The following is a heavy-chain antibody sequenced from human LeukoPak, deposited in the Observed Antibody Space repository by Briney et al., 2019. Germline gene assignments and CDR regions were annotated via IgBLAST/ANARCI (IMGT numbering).Heavy chain of an antibody. V-gene: IGHV4-34*01. D-gene: IGHD2-15*01. CDR2: MNHSGST. CDR3: ARGPGVVVVASSRRYYMDV. J-gene: IGHJ6*03. Sequence: PSETLSLTCAVYGGPFSGYYWSWIRQPPPKGVEWVGEMNHSGSTNLNPSLKSRVTISVDTSKNQFSLKLSSVPAADTAVYYCARGPGVVVVASSRRYYMDVWGKGTTVTVSS. CDR1: GGPFSGYY.